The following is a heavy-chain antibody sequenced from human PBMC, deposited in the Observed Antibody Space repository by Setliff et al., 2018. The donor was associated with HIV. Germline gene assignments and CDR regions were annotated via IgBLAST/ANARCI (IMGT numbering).Heavy chain of an antibody. CDR3: TRVRDHYDSGTYYRPLYFFDS. D-gene: IGHD3-10*01. CDR1: GRSFSGYY. CDR2: INHSGST. J-gene: IGHJ4*02. Sequence: SETLSLTCAVYGRSFSGYYWSWIRQPPGKGLEWIGEINHSGSTNYNPSLKSRVTISIDRSKNQFSLKLNSVIAADTAVYYCTRVRDHYDSGTYYRPLYFFDSWGQGTLVTVSS. V-gene: IGHV4-34*01.